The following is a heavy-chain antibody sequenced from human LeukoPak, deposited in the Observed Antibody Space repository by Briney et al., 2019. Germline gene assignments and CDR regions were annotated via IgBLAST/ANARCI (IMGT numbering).Heavy chain of an antibody. Sequence: ASVKVSCKASGYTFTGYYMHWVRQAPGQGLEWMGWISAYNGNTNYAQKLQGRVTMTTDTSTSTAYMELRSLRSDDTAVYYCARAYLNTAMAYFDYWGQGTLVTVSS. J-gene: IGHJ4*02. CDR1: GYTFTGYY. CDR3: ARAYLNTAMAYFDY. CDR2: ISAYNGNT. V-gene: IGHV1-18*04. D-gene: IGHD5-18*01.